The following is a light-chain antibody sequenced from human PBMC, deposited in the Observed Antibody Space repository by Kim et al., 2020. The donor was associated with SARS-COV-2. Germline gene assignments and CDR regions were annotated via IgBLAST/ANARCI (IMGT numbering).Light chain of an antibody. CDR2: DAS. CDR1: QSITRC. V-gene: IGKV1-5*01. Sequence: SAYVGHRVTMTCRASQSITRCLAWSQQKPGKAPELLIYDASCVKRGVPSMCSGSGSGTEFSLTLSSLQPDDFATYYCHQYNSYSHTFGQGTKLEI. J-gene: IGKJ2*01. CDR3: HQYNSYSHT.